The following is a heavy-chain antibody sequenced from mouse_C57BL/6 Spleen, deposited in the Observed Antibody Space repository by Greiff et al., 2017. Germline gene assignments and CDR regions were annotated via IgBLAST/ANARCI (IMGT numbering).Heavy chain of an antibody. V-gene: IGHV1-53*01. D-gene: IGHD2-13*01. CDR1: GFTFTSYW. J-gene: IGHJ3*01. CDR2: INTGNGGT. Sequence: QVQLQQPGTELVKPGASVKLSCTASGFTFTSYWMHWVKQRPGQGLEWIGNINTGNGGTKYNEKFKGKATLTVDKSSSTAYLQLSSLTSEDSAVYYCGSDCFGGWGQGTLVTVAA. CDR3: GSDCFGG.